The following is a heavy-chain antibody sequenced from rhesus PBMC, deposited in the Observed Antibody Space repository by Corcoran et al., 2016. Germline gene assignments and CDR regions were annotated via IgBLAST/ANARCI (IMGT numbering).Heavy chain of an antibody. CDR1: VGSFSSSW. J-gene: IGHJ5-1*01. Sequence: QMQLQESGPGLVKPSATLSLTCAGSVGSFSSSWWRWFRQPPGTGLEWIGEIKANSGSTNYTPSLKSRVTISKDASKNQLSLRLSSVTAADTAVYYCARYGPDQSGYNRFDVWGPGVLVTVSS. CDR3: ARYGPDQSGYNRFDV. CDR2: IKANSGST. D-gene: IGHD2-33*01. V-gene: IGHV4-80*01.